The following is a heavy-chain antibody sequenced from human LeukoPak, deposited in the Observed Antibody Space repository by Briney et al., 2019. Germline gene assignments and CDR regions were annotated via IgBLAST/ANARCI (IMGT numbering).Heavy chain of an antibody. CDR2: IDSDGSTT. V-gene: IGHV3-74*01. D-gene: IGHD3-22*01. CDR3: ARGYYYDSSGRRIFDY. Sequence: QPGGSLRLSCAASGFTFSSYWMHWVRQAPGKGLVWVSRIDSDGSTTSYADSVKGRFTISRDNAKNTLYLQMNSLRAEDTAVYYCARGYYYDSSGRRIFDYWGQGTLVTVSS. J-gene: IGHJ4*02. CDR1: GFTFSSYW.